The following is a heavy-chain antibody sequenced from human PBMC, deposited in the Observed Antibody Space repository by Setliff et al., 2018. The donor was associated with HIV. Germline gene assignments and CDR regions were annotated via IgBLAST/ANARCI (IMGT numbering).Heavy chain of an antibody. CDR1: GYTFTSYY. V-gene: IGHV1-46*01. Sequence: ASVKVSCKASGYTFTSYYIHWVRQAPGQGLEWMGVIHPSGGSTSYAQSFQDRVTMTRVTSTSTVYMELSSLRSEDTAVYYCARVVPPGGQLWSLGDYYGMDVWGQGTTVTVSS. D-gene: IGHD5-18*01. J-gene: IGHJ6*02. CDR2: IHPSGGST. CDR3: ARVVPPGGQLWSLGDYYGMDV.